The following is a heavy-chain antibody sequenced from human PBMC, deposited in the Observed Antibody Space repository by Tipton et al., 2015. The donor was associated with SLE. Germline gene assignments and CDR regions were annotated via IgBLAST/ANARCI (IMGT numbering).Heavy chain of an antibody. CDR2: INHSGST. CDR1: GGSVSTSSYY. V-gene: IGHV4-39*07. Sequence: LRLSCTVSGGSVSTSSYYWSWIRQPPGKGLEWIGEINHSGSTNYNPSLKSRVTISVDTSKNQFSLKLSSVTAADTAVYYCARGAGVIKGYFDYWGQGTLVTVSS. J-gene: IGHJ4*02. D-gene: IGHD3-22*01. CDR3: ARGAGVIKGYFDY.